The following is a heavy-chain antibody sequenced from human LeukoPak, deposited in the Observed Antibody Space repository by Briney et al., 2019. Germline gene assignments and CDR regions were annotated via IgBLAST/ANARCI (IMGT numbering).Heavy chain of an antibody. J-gene: IGHJ4*02. D-gene: IGHD6-13*01. CDR3: ASLTAAGTRASFDY. CDR1: GYTFTGYY. Sequence: GASVKVSCKASGYTFTGYYMHWVRQAPGQGLEWMGWINPNSGGTNYAQKFQGRVTMTRDTSISTAYMELSRLKSDDTAVYYCASLTAAGTRASFDYWGQGALVTVSS. V-gene: IGHV1-2*02. CDR2: INPNSGGT.